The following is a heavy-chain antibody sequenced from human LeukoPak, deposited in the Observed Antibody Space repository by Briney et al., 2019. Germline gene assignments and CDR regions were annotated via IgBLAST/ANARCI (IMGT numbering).Heavy chain of an antibody. D-gene: IGHD1-14*01. CDR3: ARVRGINFDY. CDR1: GGSISSGGYY. Sequence: SETLSLTCTVSGGSISSGGYYWSWIRQHPGKGLEWIGYIYYSGSTYYNPSLKSRVTISVDTSKNQFSLKLSSVTAADTAVYYCARVRGINFDYWGQGTLVTVSS. V-gene: IGHV4-31*03. J-gene: IGHJ4*02. CDR2: IYYSGST.